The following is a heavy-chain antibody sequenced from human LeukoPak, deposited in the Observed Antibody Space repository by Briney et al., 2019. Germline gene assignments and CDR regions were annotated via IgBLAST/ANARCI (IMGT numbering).Heavy chain of an antibody. J-gene: IGHJ4*02. CDR2: IYYSGST. D-gene: IGHD6-19*01. CDR1: GGSISSYY. CDR3: ARRGAVAGTLDY. V-gene: IGHV4-59*01. Sequence: PSETLSLTCTVSGGSISSYYWSWIRQPPGKGLEWIGYIYYSGSTNYNPSLKCRVSISVDTSKNQFSLKLSSVTAADTAVYYCARRGAVAGTLDYWGQGTLVTVSS.